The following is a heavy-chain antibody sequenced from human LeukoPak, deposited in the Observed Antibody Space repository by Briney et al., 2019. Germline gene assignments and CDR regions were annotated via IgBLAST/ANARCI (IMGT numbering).Heavy chain of an antibody. J-gene: IGHJ6*02. CDR3: ARGGAGIAAAGRGMDV. CDR1: GASINSGY. D-gene: IGHD6-13*01. V-gene: IGHV4-59*01. Sequence: SETLSLTCTVSGASINSGYWSWIRQPPGKGLEWIGLIHHTGSTEYNPSLKSRVSMSVDTSKSQLYLKVTSVTAADTAVYFCARGGAGIAAAGRGMDVWGQGTTVTVSS. CDR2: IHHTGST.